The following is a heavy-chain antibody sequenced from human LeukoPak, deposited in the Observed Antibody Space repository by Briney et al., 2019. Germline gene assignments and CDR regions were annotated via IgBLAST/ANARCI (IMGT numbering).Heavy chain of an antibody. D-gene: IGHD4-17*01. J-gene: IGHJ5*01. CDR3: AYGDDNNWLDS. CDR2: MNPIVGAT. V-gene: IGHV1-46*01. Sequence: ASVKVSCKAPGNTFTSQYLHRVRQAPGQRLEWMGMMNPIVGATHYAQNFQGRATMTRDTSTNTVYMEVSSLRPEDTAVYYCAYGDDNNWLDSWGQGTLVSVSS. CDR1: GNTFTSQY.